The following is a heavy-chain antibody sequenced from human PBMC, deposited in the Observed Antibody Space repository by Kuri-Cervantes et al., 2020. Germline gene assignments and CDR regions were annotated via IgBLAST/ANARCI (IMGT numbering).Heavy chain of an antibody. Sequence: DNVSCKASGYTFTSYDIKWVRQATGQGLEWMGWMNPNSGNTGYAQKFQGRVTMTRNTSISTAYMELSSLRSADTAVYYCARGIQEFDPWGQGTLVTVSS. CDR3: ARGIQEFDP. J-gene: IGHJ5*02. CDR2: MNPNSGNT. V-gene: IGHV1-8*01. CDR1: GYTFTSYD.